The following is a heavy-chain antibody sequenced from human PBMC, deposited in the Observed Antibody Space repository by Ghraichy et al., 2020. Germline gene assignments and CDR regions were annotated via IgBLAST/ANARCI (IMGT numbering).Heavy chain of an antibody. J-gene: IGHJ5*02. CDR1: GYTFTDYY. CDR2: ISPSSGDT. Sequence: APVKVSCKASGYTFTDYYMHWVRQAPGQGLEWMGRISPSSGDTNYAQKFQGRVTMTRDTSITTAYMELSSLRSDDTAVYYCARDPARSSSSLDWFDPWGQGTLVTVSS. V-gene: IGHV1-2*06. D-gene: IGHD6-6*01. CDR3: ARDPARSSSSLDWFDP.